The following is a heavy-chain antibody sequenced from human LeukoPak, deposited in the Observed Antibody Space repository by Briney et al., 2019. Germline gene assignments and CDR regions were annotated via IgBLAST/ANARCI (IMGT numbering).Heavy chain of an antibody. V-gene: IGHV4-59*01. J-gene: IGHJ4*02. Sequence: PSETLSLTCTVSGGSISSYYWSWIRQPPGKGLEWIGYIYYSGSTNYNPSLKSRVTISVDTSKNQFSLKLSSVTAADTAVHYCATTSGYSYGPLDYWGQGTLVTVSS. D-gene: IGHD5-18*01. CDR1: GGSISSYY. CDR3: ATTSGYSYGPLDY. CDR2: IYYSGST.